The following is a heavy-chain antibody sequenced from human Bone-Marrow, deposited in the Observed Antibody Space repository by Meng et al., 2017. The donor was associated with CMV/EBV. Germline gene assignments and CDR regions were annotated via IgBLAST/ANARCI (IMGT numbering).Heavy chain of an antibody. CDR1: GFSLSTSGMR. D-gene: IGHD1-14*01. V-gene: IGHV2-70D*14. CDR3: ARIYPGEGAFDI. Sequence: SGPTLVKPTHTLTLPCTFSGFSLSTSGMRVSWIRQPPGKALEWLARIDWDDDKFYNTSLKTRHTISKDTSKNQVVLTMTNMVPVDTATYHSARIYPGEGAFDIWGQGTMVTVSS. CDR2: IDWDDDK. J-gene: IGHJ3*02.